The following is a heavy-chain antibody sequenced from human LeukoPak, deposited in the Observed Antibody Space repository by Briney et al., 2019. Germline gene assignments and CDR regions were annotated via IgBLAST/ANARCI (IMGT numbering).Heavy chain of an antibody. CDR2: ISSNGGST. V-gene: IGHV3-64*01. Sequence: GGSLRLSCAASGFTFSSYAMHWVRQAPGKGLEYVSAISSNGGSTYYANSVKGRFTISRDNSKNTLYLQMGSLRAEDMAVYYCARGTYDILTGYPIYYWGQGTLVTVSS. CDR3: ARGTYDILTGYPIYY. CDR1: GFTFSSYA. D-gene: IGHD3-9*01. J-gene: IGHJ4*02.